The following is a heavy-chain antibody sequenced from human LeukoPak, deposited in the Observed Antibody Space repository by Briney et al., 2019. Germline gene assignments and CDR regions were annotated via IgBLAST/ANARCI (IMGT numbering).Heavy chain of an antibody. Sequence: PGGSLRLSCAASGFTFSNFWMHWVRQVPGKGQVWVARINSDGSATNYADSVKGRFTISRDNAKNTLYLQMNGLRADDTAVYYCVRVGGTYSPLNYWGQGTLVTVSS. CDR3: VRVGGTYSPLNY. D-gene: IGHD1-26*01. J-gene: IGHJ4*02. CDR1: GFTFSNFW. CDR2: INSDGSAT. V-gene: IGHV3-74*01.